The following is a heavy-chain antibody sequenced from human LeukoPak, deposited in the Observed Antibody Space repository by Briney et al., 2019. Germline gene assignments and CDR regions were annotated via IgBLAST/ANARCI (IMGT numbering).Heavy chain of an antibody. V-gene: IGHV4-38-2*01. J-gene: IGHJ4*02. Sequence: SETLSLTCAVSGYSISSGYYWGWIRPPPGKGLEWIGSIYHSGSTYYNPSLKSRVTISVDTSKNQFSLKLSSVTAADTAVYYCARALGYCSSTSCYAYWGQGTLVTVSS. CDR3: ARALGYCSSTSCYAY. CDR1: GYSISSGYY. D-gene: IGHD2-2*01. CDR2: IYHSGST.